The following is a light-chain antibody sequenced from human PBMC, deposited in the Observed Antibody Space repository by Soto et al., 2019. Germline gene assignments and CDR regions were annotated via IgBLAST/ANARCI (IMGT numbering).Light chain of an antibody. V-gene: IGKV1-39*01. CDR1: QGIGSY. J-gene: IGKJ1*01. CDR3: QQSFTSPA. CDR2: AAS. Sequence: DIQMTQSPSSLSASVGDRVTITCRASQGIGSYLNWYQQRPGRAPKLLIYAASSLQGGVPTRFSGSGSGTDFTLTISSLQPEDFATYYCQQSFTSPAFGQGTKVQIK.